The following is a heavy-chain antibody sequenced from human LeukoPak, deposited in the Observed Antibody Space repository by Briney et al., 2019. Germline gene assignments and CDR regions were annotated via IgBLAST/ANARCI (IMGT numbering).Heavy chain of an antibody. V-gene: IGHV1-18*01. D-gene: IGHD3-10*02. J-gene: IGHJ5*02. CDR1: GYTFTSYG. CDR3: VRVMRLFGNWFDP. Sequence: ASVKVSCKASGYTFTSYGITWVRQAPGQGLEWMGWISGYNGNTNYAQKLQGRVTMTTDTSTSTAYMEPRSLRSDDTAVYYCVRVMRLFGNWFDPWGQGTLVTVSS. CDR2: ISGYNGNT.